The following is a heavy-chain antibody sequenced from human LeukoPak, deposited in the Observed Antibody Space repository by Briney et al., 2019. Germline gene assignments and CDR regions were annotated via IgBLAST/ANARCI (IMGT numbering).Heavy chain of an antibody. D-gene: IGHD6-19*01. CDR2: INPNSGGT. CDR3: ARDWGSSGWFDAFDI. Sequence: ASVKVSCKASGYTFTGYYMHWVRQAPGQGLEWMGWINPNSGGTNYAQKFQGRVTMTRDTSISTAYMELSRLRSDDTAVYYCARDWGSSGWFDAFDIWGQGTMVTVSS. V-gene: IGHV1-2*02. CDR1: GYTFTGYY. J-gene: IGHJ3*02.